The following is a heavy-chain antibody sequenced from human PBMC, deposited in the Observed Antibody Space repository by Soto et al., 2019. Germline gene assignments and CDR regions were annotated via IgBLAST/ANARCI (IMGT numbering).Heavy chain of an antibody. V-gene: IGHV1-69*05. D-gene: IGHD7-27*01. Sequence: ASVKVSCKASGGAFSSYAISWVRQAPGQGLEWMGGIIPIFGTANYAQKFQGRVTLTRDKSMNTAYLELSSLTYEDTAVYYCARNRRETGDFDYWGQGTLVTVSS. J-gene: IGHJ4*02. CDR3: ARNRRETGDFDY. CDR2: IIPIFGTA. CDR1: GGAFSSYA.